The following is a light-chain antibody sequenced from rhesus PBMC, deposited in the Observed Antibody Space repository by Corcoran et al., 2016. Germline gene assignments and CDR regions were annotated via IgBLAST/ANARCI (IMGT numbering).Light chain of an antibody. V-gene: IGKV1-22*01. CDR2: KAS. CDR3: QQYSSSPYS. J-gene: IGKJ2*01. Sequence: DIQMTQSPSSLSASVGDTVTITCRASQSISSWLAWYQQKPGKAPKLLIYKASSLQSGVPSRFSGSGSWTYFTLTISSLQSEDFETYYCQQYSSSPYSFGQGTKVEIK. CDR1: QSISSW.